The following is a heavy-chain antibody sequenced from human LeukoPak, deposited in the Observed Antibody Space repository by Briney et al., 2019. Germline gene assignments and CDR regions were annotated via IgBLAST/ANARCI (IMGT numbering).Heavy chain of an antibody. CDR3: AREPRDLGSAVAGIGNWFDP. J-gene: IGHJ5*02. Sequence: ASVKVSCKASGGTFSSYAISWVRQAPGQGLEWMGGIIPIFGTANYAQKFQGRVTITADESTSTAYMELSSLRSEDTAVYFCAREPRDLGSAVAGIGNWFDPWGQGTLVTVSS. CDR2: IIPIFGTA. CDR1: GGTFSSYA. V-gene: IGHV1-69*13. D-gene: IGHD6-19*01.